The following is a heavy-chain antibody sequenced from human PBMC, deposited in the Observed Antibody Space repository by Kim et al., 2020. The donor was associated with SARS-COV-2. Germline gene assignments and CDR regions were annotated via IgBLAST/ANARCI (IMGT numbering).Heavy chain of an antibody. CDR1: GDSVSSNSAT. J-gene: IGHJ4*02. CDR3: TRGTNSPYWPFDY. D-gene: IGHD2-8*02. CDR2: TYYRSKWYN. Sequence: SQTLSLTCAISGDSVSSNSATWNWIRQSPSRGLEWLGRTYYRSKWYNDYAVSVKSRLTINPDTSNNQFSLQLNSVTPEDTAVYYCTRGTNSPYWPFDYWGQGTLVTVSS. V-gene: IGHV6-1*01.